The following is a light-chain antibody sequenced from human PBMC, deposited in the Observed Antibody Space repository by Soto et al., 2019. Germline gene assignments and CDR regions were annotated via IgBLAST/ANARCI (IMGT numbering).Light chain of an antibody. Sequence: EIVMTQSPATLSVSPGERATLSCRASQSVSSNLAWYQQKPGQAPRLLIYGASTRATGIPARFSGSGSGTEFTLTISSLRTEDFAVYYCPQYNNWPPRAWTFGHGTKVEIK. CDR3: PQYNNWPPRAWT. CDR2: GAS. J-gene: IGKJ1*01. V-gene: IGKV3-15*01. CDR1: QSVSSN.